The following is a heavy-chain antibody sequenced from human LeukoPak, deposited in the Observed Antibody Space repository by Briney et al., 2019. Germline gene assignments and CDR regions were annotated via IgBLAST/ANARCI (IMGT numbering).Heavy chain of an antibody. D-gene: IGHD4-17*01. CDR1: GGSLSSYY. CDR3: ARQPDYGDYEYYFDY. V-gene: IGHV4-59*08. CDR2: IYYSGST. Sequence: SETLSLTCTVSGGSLSSYYWSWIRQPPGKGLEWIGHIYYSGSTNYNPSLKSRVTISVDTSKNQFSLKLSSVTAADTAVYYCARQPDYGDYEYYFDYWGQGTLVTVSS. J-gene: IGHJ4*02.